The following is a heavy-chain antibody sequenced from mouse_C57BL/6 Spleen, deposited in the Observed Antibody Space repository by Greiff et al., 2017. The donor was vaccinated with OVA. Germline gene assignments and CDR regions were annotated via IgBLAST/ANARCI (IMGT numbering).Heavy chain of an antibody. V-gene: IGHV5-9*01. Sequence: EVKLMESGGGLVMPGGSLKLSCAASGFTFSSYTMSWVRQTPGKRLEWVATISGGGGNTYYPDSVKGRFTISRDNAKNTLYQQISSLRSEDTALYYCARHPLGYDLYFDDWGQGTTLTVSS. J-gene: IGHJ2*01. CDR3: ARHPLGYDLYFDD. CDR1: GFTFSSYT. CDR2: ISGGGGNT. D-gene: IGHD2-2*01.